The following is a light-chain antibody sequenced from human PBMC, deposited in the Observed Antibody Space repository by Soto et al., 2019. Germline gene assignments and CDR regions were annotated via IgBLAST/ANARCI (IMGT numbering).Light chain of an antibody. Sequence: QSALTQPASVSGSPGQSITISCTGTSSDVGYYNYVSWYQQHPGKAPKLIISEVTNRPSGVSHRFSGSKSGNTASLTISGLQADDEADYYCGSYTSSSALVVFGGGTKVTVL. CDR1: SSDVGYYNY. CDR2: EVT. V-gene: IGLV2-14*01. CDR3: GSYTSSSALVV. J-gene: IGLJ3*02.